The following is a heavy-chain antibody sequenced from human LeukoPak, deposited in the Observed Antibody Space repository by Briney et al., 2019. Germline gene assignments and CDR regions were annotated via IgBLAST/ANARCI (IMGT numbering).Heavy chain of an antibody. CDR1: GFSLSGYW. D-gene: IGHD3-10*01. CDR2: IKSNVDGGTT. CDR3: NTGGYYFDY. J-gene: IGHJ4*02. Sequence: GGSLRLSCVASGFSLSGYWMNWVRQAPGKGLEWVGRIKSNVDGGTTDYAAPVKGTFTISRDDSRNTVYLQMNSLKTEDTAVYYCNTGGYYFDYWGQGTLVTVSS. V-gene: IGHV3-15*07.